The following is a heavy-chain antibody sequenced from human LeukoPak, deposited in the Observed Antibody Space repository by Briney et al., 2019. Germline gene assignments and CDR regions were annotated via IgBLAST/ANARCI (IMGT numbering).Heavy chain of an antibody. V-gene: IGHV3-23*01. CDR2: ISGSGGII. CDR1: GFTFSTYA. D-gene: IGHD6-13*01. CDR3: AKAAIAESSNWYGIDY. J-gene: IGHJ4*02. Sequence: GGSLRLSRAASGFTFSTYAMSWVRQAPGKGLEWVSAISGSGGIIYYADSVKGRFTISRDNSKNMLFLQMNSLSADDTAVYYCAKAAIAESSNWYGIDYWGQGTLVTVSS.